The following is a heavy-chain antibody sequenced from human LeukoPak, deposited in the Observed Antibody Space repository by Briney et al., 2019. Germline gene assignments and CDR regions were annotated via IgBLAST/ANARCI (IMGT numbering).Heavy chain of an antibody. Sequence: PGGSLRLSCAASGFNIGSYWMNWVRQGPGKGLVWVARISSGGKRISYADSVKGRFTISRDNSKNTLYLQMDSLRAEDTAVYYCASASSESYYWALDYWGQGTLVTVSS. J-gene: IGHJ4*02. CDR3: ASASSESYYWALDY. CDR2: ISSGGKRI. D-gene: IGHD3-10*01. V-gene: IGHV3-74*01. CDR1: GFNIGSYW.